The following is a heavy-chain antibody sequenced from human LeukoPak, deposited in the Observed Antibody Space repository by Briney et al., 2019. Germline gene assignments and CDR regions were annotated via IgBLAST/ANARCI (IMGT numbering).Heavy chain of an antibody. V-gene: IGHV4-34*01. D-gene: IGHD5-18*01. CDR2: INHSGST. CDR3: ARGRQLWFNAFDI. J-gene: IGHJ3*02. Sequence: PSETLSLTCAVYGGSFSGYYWSWIRQPPGKGLEWIGEINHSGSTNYNPSLKSRVTISVDTSKNQLSLKLSSVTAADTAVYYCARGRQLWFNAFDIWGQGTMVTVSS. CDR1: GGSFSGYY.